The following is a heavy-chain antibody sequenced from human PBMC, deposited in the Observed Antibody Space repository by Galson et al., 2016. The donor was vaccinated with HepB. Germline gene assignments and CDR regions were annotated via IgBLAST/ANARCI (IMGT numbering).Heavy chain of an antibody. CDR1: GGSVSSGTYY. CDR3: ARASGPLTYYYDSSGYEDY. J-gene: IGHJ4*02. CDR2: IHDSGST. D-gene: IGHD3-22*01. V-gene: IGHV4-61*01. Sequence: SETLSLTCTVSGGSVSSGTYYWSWIRQPPGKGLEWIGYIHDSGSTNYSPSLKSRVTISVDTSKNQFSLRLNSVTAADTAVYYCARASGPLTYYYDSSGYEDYWGQGTLVTVSS.